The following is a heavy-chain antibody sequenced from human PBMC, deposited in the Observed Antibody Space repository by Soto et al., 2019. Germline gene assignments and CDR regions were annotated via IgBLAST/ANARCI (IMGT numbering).Heavy chain of an antibody. V-gene: IGHV3-49*02. J-gene: IGHJ4*02. CDR1: GFTFGYLS. CDR2: IRSKDYGGTT. CDR3: TREIPYFDS. Sequence: GGSLRLSCATSGFTFGYLSVSWVRQAPGRGLEWVGFIRSKDYGGTTEYAASVKGRFAISRDDSTGIAYLQMNSLKIEDTAVYYCTREIPYFDSWGQGTLVTVS.